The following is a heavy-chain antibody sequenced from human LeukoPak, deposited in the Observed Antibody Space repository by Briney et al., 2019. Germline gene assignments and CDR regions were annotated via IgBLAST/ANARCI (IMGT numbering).Heavy chain of an antibody. J-gene: IGHJ4*02. Sequence: SETLSLTCTVSGGSISSSSYYWGWIRQPPGKGLEWIGSIYYSGSTYYNPSLKSRVTISVDTSKNQFSLKLSSVTAADTAVYYCARQQALQRNCRYCSGGSCLYYFDYWGQGTLVTVSS. CDR1: GGSISSSSYY. CDR3: ARQQALQRNCRYCSGGSCLYYFDY. D-gene: IGHD2-15*01. CDR2: IYYSGST. V-gene: IGHV4-39*01.